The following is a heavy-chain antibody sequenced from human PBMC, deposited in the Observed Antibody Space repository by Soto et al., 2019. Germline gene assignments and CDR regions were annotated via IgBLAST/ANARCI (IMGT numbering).Heavy chain of an antibody. V-gene: IGHV3-21*01. CDR2: ISSSGSFM. D-gene: IGHD1-7*01. CDR3: ARDPPSGTTLDWFDS. Sequence: EVQLVESGGGLVKPGGSLRLSCAASGFTFSSDSMGWVRQAPGKGLEWVASISSSGSFMNYADSVKGRFTISRDNAKISLYLQMRSLKDEDSDVYYCARDPPSGTTLDWFDSWGQGTLVTGSS. CDR1: GFTFSSDS. J-gene: IGHJ5*01.